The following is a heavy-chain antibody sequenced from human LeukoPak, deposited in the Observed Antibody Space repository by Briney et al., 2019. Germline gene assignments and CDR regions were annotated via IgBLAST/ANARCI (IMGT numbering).Heavy chain of an antibody. CDR2: INPNSGGT. V-gene: IGHV1-2*02. J-gene: IGHJ4*02. CDR3: ARDADSSDSFEY. D-gene: IGHD3-22*01. Sequence: ASVKVSCKASGYTFTGYYMHWVRQAPGHGLEWMGWINPNSGGTNYAQKFQGRVTMTRDTSISTAYMELSRLRSDDTAVYYCARDADSSDSFEYWGQGTLVTVSS. CDR1: GYTFTGYY.